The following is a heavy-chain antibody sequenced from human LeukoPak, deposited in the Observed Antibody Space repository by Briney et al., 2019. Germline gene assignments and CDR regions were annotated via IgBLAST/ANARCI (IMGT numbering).Heavy chain of an antibody. D-gene: IGHD3-10*01. V-gene: IGHV3-23*01. CDR3: AKKGCAGSGTYSYYFDY. J-gene: IGHJ4*02. CDR2: VSSSGAST. CDR1: GFTFSSFS. Sequence: PGGSLRLSCAASGFTFSSFSMNWVRQAPGKGLEWVSTVSSSGASTYYADSVKGRFTISRDNSENTLYLQMNSLRAEDTAVYYCAKKGCAGSGTYSYYFDYWGQGTLVTVSS.